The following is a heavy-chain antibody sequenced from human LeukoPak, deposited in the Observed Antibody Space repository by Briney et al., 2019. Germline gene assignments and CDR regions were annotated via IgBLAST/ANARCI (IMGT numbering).Heavy chain of an antibody. V-gene: IGHV3-23*01. CDR2: IFPSGGEI. CDR3: ARGRVAGGYCYYYMDV. Sequence: TGGSLRLSCAASGFTFDDYAMHWVRQAPGKGLEWVSSIFPSGGEIHYADSVRGRFTISRDNSKSTLSLQMNSLRAEDTAIYYCARGRVAGGYCYYYMDVWGKGTTVTISS. J-gene: IGHJ6*03. CDR1: GFTFDDYA. D-gene: IGHD6-19*01.